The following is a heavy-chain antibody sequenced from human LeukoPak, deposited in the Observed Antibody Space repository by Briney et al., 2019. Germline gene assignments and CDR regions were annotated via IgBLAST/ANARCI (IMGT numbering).Heavy chain of an antibody. D-gene: IGHD5-24*01. CDR3: AKDLELGIYNWFDP. CDR1: GITLSDYG. J-gene: IGHJ5*02. CDR2: ISASGGST. Sequence: GGSLRLSCAVSGITLSDYGMSWVRQAPGKGLEWVAGISASGGSTNYADSVKGRVTISRDNSKNTLYLQMNSLRAEDTAVYYCAKDLELGIYNWFDPWGQGTLVTVSS. V-gene: IGHV3-23*01.